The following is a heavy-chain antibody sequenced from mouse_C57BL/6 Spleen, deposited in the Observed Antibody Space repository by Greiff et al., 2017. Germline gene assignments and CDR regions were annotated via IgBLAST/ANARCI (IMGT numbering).Heavy chain of an antibody. CDR2: INPSSGYT. V-gene: IGHV1-7*01. D-gene: IGHD1-1*01. Sequence: QVQLQQSGAELAKPGASVKLSCKASGYTFTSSWMHWVKQRPGQGLEWSGYINPSSGYTKYNQKFKDKATLTAAKSSSTAYMQLSSLTYEDSAVYYCARALSSSYVLAWFAYCGQGTLVTVSA. CDR3: ARALSSSYVLAWFAY. CDR1: GYTFTSSW. J-gene: IGHJ3*01.